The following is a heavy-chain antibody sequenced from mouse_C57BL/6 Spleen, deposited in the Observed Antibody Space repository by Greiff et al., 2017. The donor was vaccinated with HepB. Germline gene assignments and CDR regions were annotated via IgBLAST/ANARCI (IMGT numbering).Heavy chain of an antibody. V-gene: IGHV6-6*01. CDR3: TRTTLYQTRGGAMDY. CDR2: IRNKANHHAT. Sequence: EVKLEESGGGLVQPGGSMKLSCAASGFTFSDAWMDWVRQSPEKGLEWVAEIRNKANHHATYYAESVKGRFTISRDDSKSSVYLQMNSLRAEDTGIYYCTRTTLYQTRGGAMDYWGQGTSVTVSS. J-gene: IGHJ4*01. CDR1: GFTFSDAW. D-gene: IGHD2-12*01.